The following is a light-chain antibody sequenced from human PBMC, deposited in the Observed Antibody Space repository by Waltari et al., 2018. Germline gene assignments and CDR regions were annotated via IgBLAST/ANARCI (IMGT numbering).Light chain of an antibody. CDR2: DAS. CDR1: QSVGTY. J-gene: IGKJ4*01. Sequence: EIVLTQSPAILSFSPGERATLSCRASQSVGTYLAWYQQRPGQSPRLLIYDASNRATGIPARFTGSGSETDFTLTISSPQPEDFAVYYCQQRRNWPLTFGGGTRVQI. V-gene: IGKV3-11*01. CDR3: QQRRNWPLT.